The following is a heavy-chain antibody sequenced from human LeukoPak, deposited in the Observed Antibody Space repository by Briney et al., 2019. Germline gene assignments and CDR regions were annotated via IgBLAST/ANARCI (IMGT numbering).Heavy chain of an antibody. V-gene: IGHV3-15*01. J-gene: IGHJ4*02. CDR1: GFTFSSYA. D-gene: IGHD1-26*01. CDR2: IKSKTDGGTT. Sequence: GGSLRLSCAASGFTFSSYAMSWVRQAPGKGLEWVGRIKSKTDGGTTDYAAPVKGRFTISRDDSKNTLYLQMNSLKTEDTAVYYCTTESISASGAFDYWGQGTLVTVSS. CDR3: TTESISASGAFDY.